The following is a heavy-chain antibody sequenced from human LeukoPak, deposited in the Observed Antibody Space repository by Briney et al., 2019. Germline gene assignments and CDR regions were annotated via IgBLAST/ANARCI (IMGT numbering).Heavy chain of an antibody. J-gene: IGHJ6*02. D-gene: IGHD1-14*01. CDR1: GFTFNNYA. V-gene: IGHV3-23*01. CDR2: ISGSGGTT. Sequence: GGSLRLSCAASGFTFNNYAMNWVRQAPGKRLEWVSVISGSGGTTYYADSVKGRFTISRDSSKNTLYLQMNSLRAEDTAVYYCAKVSGGGLYYDGMDVWGQGTTVTVSS. CDR3: AKVSGGGLYYDGMDV.